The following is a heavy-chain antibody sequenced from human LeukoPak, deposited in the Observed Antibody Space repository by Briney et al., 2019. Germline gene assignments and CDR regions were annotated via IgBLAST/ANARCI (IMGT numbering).Heavy chain of an antibody. CDR2: INHSGST. CDR1: GFTFSSYG. CDR3: ARESVTTGAFDI. J-gene: IGHJ3*02. D-gene: IGHD4-17*01. Sequence: GSLRLSCAASGFTFSSYGMSWVRQAPGKGLEWIGEINHSGSTNYNPSLKSRVTISVDTSKNQFSLKLSSVTAADTAVYYCARESVTTGAFDIWGQGTMVTVSS. V-gene: IGHV4-34*01.